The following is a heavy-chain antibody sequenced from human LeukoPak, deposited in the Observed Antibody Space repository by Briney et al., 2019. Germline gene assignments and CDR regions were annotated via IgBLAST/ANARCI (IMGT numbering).Heavy chain of an antibody. CDR1: GVTFCTRV. CDR3: ARERYFDY. CDR2: ISGGGRST. V-gene: IGHV3-23*01. Sequence: GGALRISCGAPGVTFCTRVLSGGRPGPGKGLEWVSTISGGGRSTDYADSVKGQFTISRDNSKNTLYLQMNSLRAEDTAVYYCARERYFDYWGQGTLVTVS. J-gene: IGHJ4*02.